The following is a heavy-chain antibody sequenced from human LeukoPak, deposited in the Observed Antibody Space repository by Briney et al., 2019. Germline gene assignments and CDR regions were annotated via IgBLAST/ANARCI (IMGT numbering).Heavy chain of an antibody. CDR1: GYTFTRYG. J-gene: IGHJ6*04. D-gene: IGHD6-19*01. V-gene: IGHV1-18*01. CDR3: ARNSSDWYGYMAV. Sequence: ASVKVSCKASGYTFTRYGISWVRQAPGQGLEWMGWVSTYNGYANYAQKLQGRVTMTTETSTSTAYMELRSLRSDHTAVYYCARNSSDWYGYMAVWAKGTTVTVSS. CDR2: VSTYNGYA.